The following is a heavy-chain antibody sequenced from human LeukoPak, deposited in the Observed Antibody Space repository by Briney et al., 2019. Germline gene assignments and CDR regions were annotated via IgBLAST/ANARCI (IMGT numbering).Heavy chain of an antibody. J-gene: IGHJ4*02. CDR1: GFTVSNNF. CDR3: AKDLYVWGSYRYNQYFDY. D-gene: IGHD3-16*02. V-gene: IGHV3-23*01. CDR2: ISGSGGST. Sequence: GGSLRLSCAASGFTVSNNFMSWVRQAPGKGLEWVSAISGSGGSTYYADSVKGRFTISRDNSKNTLYLQMNSLRAEDTAVYYCAKDLYVWGSYRYNQYFDYWGQGTLVIVSS.